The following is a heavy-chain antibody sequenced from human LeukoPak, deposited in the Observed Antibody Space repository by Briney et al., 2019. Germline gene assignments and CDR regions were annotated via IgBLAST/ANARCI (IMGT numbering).Heavy chain of an antibody. CDR3: ARYCSSTSCQEYYYYGMDV. J-gene: IGHJ6*02. D-gene: IGHD2-2*01. V-gene: IGHV3-21*01. CDR2: ISSSSSYI. Sequence: GGSLRLSCAASGFTFSSYSMNWVRQAPGKGLEWVSSISSSSSYIYYADSVKGRFTISRDNAKNSLYLQMNSLRAEDTAVYYCARYCSSTSCQEYYYYGMDVWGQGTTVTVSS. CDR1: GFTFSSYS.